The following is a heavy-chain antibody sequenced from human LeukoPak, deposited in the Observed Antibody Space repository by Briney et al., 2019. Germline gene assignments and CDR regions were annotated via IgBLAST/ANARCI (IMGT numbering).Heavy chain of an antibody. Sequence: PGGSLRLSCAASGFTFSTYSMNWVRQAPGKGLEWVSSITSSSSYIYYTDSAKGRFTISRDNAKNSLYLQMNSLRAEDTAVYYCATDLIHYHGSGAKTWGQGTLVTVSS. CDR3: ATDLIHYHGSGAKT. J-gene: IGHJ5*02. V-gene: IGHV3-21*01. CDR2: ITSSSSYI. CDR1: GFTFSTYS. D-gene: IGHD3-10*01.